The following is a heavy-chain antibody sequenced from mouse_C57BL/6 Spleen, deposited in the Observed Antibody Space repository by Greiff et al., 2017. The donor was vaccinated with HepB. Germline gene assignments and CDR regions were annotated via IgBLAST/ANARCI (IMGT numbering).Heavy chain of an antibody. V-gene: IGHV1-9*01. CDR3: ARRIITTALGYFDV. CDR1: GYTFTGYW. Sequence: QVQLQQSGAELMKPGASVKLSCKATGYTFTGYWIEWVKQRPGHGLEWIGEILPGSGSTNYNEKFKGKATFTADTSSNTAYMQLSILTTEYSAIYYCARRIITTALGYFDVWGTGTTVTVSS. CDR2: ILPGSGST. J-gene: IGHJ1*03. D-gene: IGHD1-1*01.